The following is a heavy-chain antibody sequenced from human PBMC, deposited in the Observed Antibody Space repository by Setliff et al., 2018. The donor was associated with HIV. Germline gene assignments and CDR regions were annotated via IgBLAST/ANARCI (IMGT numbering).Heavy chain of an antibody. Sequence: SETLSLTCIVSGGSMNNYYWSWVRQTPGKGLEWIGYIYENDYNPYTVSLRSRVTIPRDNSKNTMYLQMNSLKIEDTAIYYCARGGGPEPESKLFDYWGQGTLVTVSS. D-gene: IGHD1-26*01. J-gene: IGHJ4*02. CDR2: IYENDYN. CDR1: GGSMNNYY. CDR3: ARGGGPEPESKLFDY. V-gene: IGHV4-59*01.